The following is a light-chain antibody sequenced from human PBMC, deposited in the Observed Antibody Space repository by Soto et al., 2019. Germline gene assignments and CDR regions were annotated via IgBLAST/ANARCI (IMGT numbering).Light chain of an antibody. V-gene: IGLV2-8*01. J-gene: IGLJ1*01. CDR2: EVN. Sequence: QSVLAQPPSASGSPGQSVTISCTGTSSVYVSWYQQHPVKAPKLIIYEVNKRPSGVPDRFSGSKSGNTASLTVSGLQAEDEADYSCSSHAGSNDFVFGTGTKDTDL. CDR3: SSHAGSNDFV. CDR1: SSVY.